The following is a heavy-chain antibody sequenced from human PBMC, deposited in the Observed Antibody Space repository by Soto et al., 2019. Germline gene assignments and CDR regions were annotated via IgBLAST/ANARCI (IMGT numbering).Heavy chain of an antibody. Sequence: VQLVQSGAEVKKHGASVKVSCKASGYTFTSYGISWVRQAPGQGLEGMGWISAYNGNTNYAQKLQGRVTMTTDTSTSTAYMELRSLRSDATAVYYCARDRRLRQPNWFDPWGQGTLVTVSS. D-gene: IGHD3-16*01. J-gene: IGHJ5*02. CDR1: GYTFTSYG. CDR3: ARDRRLRQPNWFDP. CDR2: ISAYNGNT. V-gene: IGHV1-18*01.